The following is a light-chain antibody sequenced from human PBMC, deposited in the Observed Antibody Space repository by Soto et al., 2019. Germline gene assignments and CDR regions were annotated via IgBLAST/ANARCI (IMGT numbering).Light chain of an antibody. CDR2: GAS. CDR3: QQLDSYPST. V-gene: IGKV3D-15*01. J-gene: IGKJ5*01. Sequence: EVVMTQSPATLSVSPGERATLSCRASQSVISNYLAWYQQKPGQAPRLLIYGASSRATGIPDRFSGSGSGTEFTLTISSLQPEDFATYYCQQLDSYPSTFGQGTRLEI. CDR1: QSVISN.